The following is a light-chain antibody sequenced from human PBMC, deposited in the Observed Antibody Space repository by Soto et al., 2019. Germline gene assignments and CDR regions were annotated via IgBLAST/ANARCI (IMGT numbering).Light chain of an antibody. Sequence: EIVMTQSPGTLSVSPGERATLSCRASQSVSINLAWYQQKPGQAPRLLIYDAFTRATGIPARFSGSGSGTESTLTISSLQSKDFAVYYCQQYNNWHPLTFGGGTKVDI. CDR1: QSVSIN. J-gene: IGKJ4*01. V-gene: IGKV3D-15*01. CDR2: DAF. CDR3: QQYNNWHPLT.